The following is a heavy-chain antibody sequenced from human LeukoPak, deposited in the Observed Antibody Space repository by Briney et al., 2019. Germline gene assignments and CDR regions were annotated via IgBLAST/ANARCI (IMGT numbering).Heavy chain of an antibody. D-gene: IGHD5-24*01. J-gene: IGHJ5*01. CDR3: ARRSLDGFSFDY. Sequence: GGSLRLSCAASGFTFSTYGMHWVRQAPGRGLEWVAVIYYDGSTAFYADSVTGRFTISRDNAKNSLYLEMNSLRAEDTAVYYCARRSLDGFSFDYWGQGTLVTVSS. CDR1: GFTFSTYG. CDR2: IYYDGSTA. V-gene: IGHV3-33*01.